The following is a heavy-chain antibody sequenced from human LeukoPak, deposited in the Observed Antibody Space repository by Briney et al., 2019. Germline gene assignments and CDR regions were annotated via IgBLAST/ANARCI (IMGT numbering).Heavy chain of an antibody. CDR1: GFTFSSHG. Sequence: PGGSLRLSCAASGFTFSSHGMHWVRQAPGKGLEWVAVIWYDGSNKFYADSVKGRFTISRDSSKDTLYLQMNSLRAEDTAVYYCARRIAVAGTCDYWGQGTLVTVSS. CDR2: IWYDGSNK. D-gene: IGHD6-19*01. CDR3: ARRIAVAGTCDY. J-gene: IGHJ4*02. V-gene: IGHV3-33*01.